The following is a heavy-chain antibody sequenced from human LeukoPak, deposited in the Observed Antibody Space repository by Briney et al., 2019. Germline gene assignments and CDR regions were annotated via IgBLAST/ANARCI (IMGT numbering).Heavy chain of an antibody. CDR2: IYYSGST. Sequence: PSETLSLTCTVSGGSISSSSYYWGWIRQPPGKGLEWIGSIYYSGSTYYNPSLKSRVTIPVDTSKNQFSLRLSSVTAADTAVYYCARHGSGSYYKAVDYWGQGTLVTVSS. CDR1: GGSISSSSYY. D-gene: IGHD3-10*01. CDR3: ARHGSGSYYKAVDY. V-gene: IGHV4-39*01. J-gene: IGHJ4*02.